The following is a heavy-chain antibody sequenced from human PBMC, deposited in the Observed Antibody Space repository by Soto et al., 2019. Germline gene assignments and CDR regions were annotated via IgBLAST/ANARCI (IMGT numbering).Heavy chain of an antibody. J-gene: IGHJ3*02. D-gene: IGHD2-8*01. CDR3: AKDCTSI. V-gene: IGHV3-23*01. CDR2: ISGSGGST. Sequence: EVQLLESGGGLVQPGGSLRISCAASGFTFSTYSMTWVRQAPGKGLEWVSTISGSGGSTYYIDSVKGRFTISRDNSKNTLYLQMNSLRAEDTALYSCAKDCTSIWGQGTMVAVSS. CDR1: GFTFSTYS.